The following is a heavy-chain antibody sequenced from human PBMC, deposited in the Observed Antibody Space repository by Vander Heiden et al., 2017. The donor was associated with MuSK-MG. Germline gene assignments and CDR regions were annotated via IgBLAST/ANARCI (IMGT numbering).Heavy chain of an antibody. CDR3: AMGVHLMAY. J-gene: IGHJ4*02. CDR1: GYSFSTYA. CDR2: INSHNGDT. D-gene: IGHD3-10*01. Sequence: PGASVRVSCKASGYSFSTYAFSWVRQAPGQGLEWMGWINSHNGDTNFARKLQGRVSMTIDKSTSTAYMELLSLTSDDTAVYYCAMGVHLMAYWGQGTRVTVSS. V-gene: IGHV1-18*01.